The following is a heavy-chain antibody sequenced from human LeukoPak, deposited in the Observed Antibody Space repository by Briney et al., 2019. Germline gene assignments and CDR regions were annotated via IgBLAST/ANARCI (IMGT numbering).Heavy chain of an antibody. J-gene: IGHJ4*02. CDR1: GFTFKSSS. D-gene: IGHD3-9*01. CDR3: ARTMRPILTGYYSLDY. CDR2: IGHFTGDI. Sequence: GGSLRLSCVTSGFTFKSSSMSWVRQAPGKGLEWVAFIGHFTGDIFYADSVKGRFTISRDNSKNTLYLQMNSLRAEDTAVYYCARTMRPILTGYYSLDYWGQGTLVTVSS. V-gene: IGHV3-21*01.